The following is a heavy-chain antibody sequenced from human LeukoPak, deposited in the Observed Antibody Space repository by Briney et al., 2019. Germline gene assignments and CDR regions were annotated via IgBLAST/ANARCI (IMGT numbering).Heavy chain of an antibody. CDR3: ARDAGGGYDPHKSRGYYYYGMDV. Sequence: KPSETLSLTCTVSGGSISSYYWSWIRQPPGKGLEWIGYIYYSGSTNYNPSLKSRVTISVDTSKNQFSLKLSSVTAADTAVYYCARDAGGGYDPHKSRGYYYYGMDVWGQGTTVTVSS. J-gene: IGHJ6*02. CDR2: IYYSGST. CDR1: GGSISSYY. D-gene: IGHD5-12*01. V-gene: IGHV4-59*01.